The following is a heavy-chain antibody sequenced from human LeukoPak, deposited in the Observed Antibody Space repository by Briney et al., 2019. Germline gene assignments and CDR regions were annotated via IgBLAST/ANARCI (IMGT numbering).Heavy chain of an antibody. J-gene: IGHJ4*02. V-gene: IGHV4-38-2*01. Sequence: SETLSLTCAVSGYSISSGYYWGWIRQPPAKGLEWIGSIYGSGSTFFNPSLKSRVTISVDTSQNQFSLNLTSVTAADTAVYYCARYSSAQTFDYWGQGTLVTVSS. CDR2: IYGSGST. CDR3: ARYSSAQTFDY. CDR1: GYSISSGYY. D-gene: IGHD3-22*01.